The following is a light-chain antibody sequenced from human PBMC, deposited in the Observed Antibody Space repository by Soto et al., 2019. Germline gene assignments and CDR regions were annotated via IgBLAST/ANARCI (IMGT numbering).Light chain of an antibody. CDR3: QQCDTFST. J-gene: IGKJ1*01. CDR2: EAS. Sequence: DIQMTQSPSTLSASVGDRFTMTCRASQSISSWLAWYQQKPGKAPKLLISEASRLESGVPSRFNGSGYGTEFTLTISSLQPDDFATYYCQQCDTFSTFGQGTKVDIK. CDR1: QSISSW. V-gene: IGKV1-5*01.